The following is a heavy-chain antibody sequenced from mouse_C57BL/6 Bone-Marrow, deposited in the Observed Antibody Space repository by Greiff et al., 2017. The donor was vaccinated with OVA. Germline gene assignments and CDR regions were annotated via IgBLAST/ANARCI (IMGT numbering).Heavy chain of an antibody. V-gene: IGHV14-4*01. CDR2: IDPENGDT. J-gene: IGHJ3*01. D-gene: IGHD2-2*01. Sequence: VQLQQSGAELVRPGASVKLSCTASGFNIKDDYMHWVKQRPEQGLEWIGWIDPENGDTEYASQFQGKATITADTSSNTAYLQLSSLTSEDIAVYYCTSDGYDCFAYWGQGTLVTVSA. CDR3: TSDGYDCFAY. CDR1: GFNIKDDY.